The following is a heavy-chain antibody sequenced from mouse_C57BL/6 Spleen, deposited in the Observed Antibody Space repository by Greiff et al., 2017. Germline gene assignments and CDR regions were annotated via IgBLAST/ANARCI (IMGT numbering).Heavy chain of an antibody. CDR2: IYPGNSDT. D-gene: IGHD2-4*01. Sequence: VQLKESGTVLARPGASVKMSCKTSGYTFTSYWVHWVKQRPGQGLEWIGAIYPGNSDTSYNQKFKGKAKLTAVTSASTAYMELSSLTNEDSAVYYCTSPPYDYDEAWFAYWGQGTLVTVSA. J-gene: IGHJ3*01. CDR1: GYTFTSYW. V-gene: IGHV1-5*01. CDR3: TSPPYDYDEAWFAY.